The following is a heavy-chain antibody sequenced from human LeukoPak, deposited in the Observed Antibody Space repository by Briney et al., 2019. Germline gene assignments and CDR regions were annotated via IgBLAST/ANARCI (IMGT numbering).Heavy chain of an antibody. CDR2: ISYDGSNK. CDR1: GFTFSSYA. Sequence: GGSLRLSCAASGFTFSSYAMHWVRQAPGKGLKWVAVISYDGSNKYYADSVKGRFTISRDNSKNTLYLQMNSLRAEDTAVYYCARDVGHSSSWYRRYYYGMDVWGQGTTVTVSS. CDR3: ARDVGHSSSWYRRYYYGMDV. V-gene: IGHV3-30-3*01. D-gene: IGHD6-13*01. J-gene: IGHJ6*02.